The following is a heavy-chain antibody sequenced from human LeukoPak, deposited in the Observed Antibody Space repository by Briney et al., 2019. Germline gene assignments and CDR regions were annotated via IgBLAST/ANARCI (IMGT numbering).Heavy chain of an antibody. CDR1: GYTFSDYY. D-gene: IGHD3-22*01. CDR3: ARATIADSSTYYIDY. J-gene: IGHJ4*02. Sequence: ASVKVSCKASGYTFSDYYMHWVRPAPGQGLERIGWINPNSGGTNYAQKFQGRVTMTRDMSISTAYMEVSRLTSDDTAVYYCARATIADSSTYYIDYWGLGTLVTVSS. CDR2: INPNSGGT. V-gene: IGHV1-2*02.